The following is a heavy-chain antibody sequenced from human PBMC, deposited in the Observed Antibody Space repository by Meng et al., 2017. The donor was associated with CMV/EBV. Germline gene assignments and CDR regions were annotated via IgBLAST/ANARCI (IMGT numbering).Heavy chain of an antibody. J-gene: IGHJ4*02. D-gene: IGHD3-22*01. CDR2: IYSGGST. CDR3: AREYYDSSGYYCAY. V-gene: IGHV3-53*01. CDR1: GGSISSSSYY. Sequence: ETLSLTCTVSGGSISSSSYYWSWIRQPPGKGLEWVSVIYSGGSTYYADSVKGRFTISRDNSKNTLYLQMNSLRAEDTAVYYCAREYYDSSGYYCAYWGQGTLVTVSS.